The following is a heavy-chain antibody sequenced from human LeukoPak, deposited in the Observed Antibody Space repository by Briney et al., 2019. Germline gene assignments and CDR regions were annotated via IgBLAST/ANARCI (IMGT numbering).Heavy chain of an antibody. CDR1: GFTFSYYG. J-gene: IGHJ4*02. CDR3: ARDAQRGFDYSNSLEH. D-gene: IGHD4-11*01. Sequence: GGALRLSCEAPGFTFSYYGMHWVRQAPGKGLEWVAVIWSYATTQYICDSVAGQFTISRDNFKKTVSLQMHSLRAEDTAVYYCARDAQRGFDYSNSLEHWGQGSLVTVSS. CDR2: IWSYATTQ. V-gene: IGHV3-33*01.